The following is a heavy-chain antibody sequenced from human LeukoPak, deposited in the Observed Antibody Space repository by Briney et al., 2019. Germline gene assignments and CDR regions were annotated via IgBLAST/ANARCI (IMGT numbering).Heavy chain of an antibody. CDR1: GGSVSSSSYY. CDR2: VYYSGST. CDR3: ARHRGGSSPSVFDS. D-gene: IGHD2-15*01. V-gene: IGHV4-39*01. J-gene: IGHJ4*02. Sequence: PSETLSLTCTVSGGSVSSSSYYWGWIRQPPGKGLEWIGCVYYSGSTYYNPSLKSRVTISVDTSKNQFSLKMSSVTAADTTLFYCARHRGGSSPSVFDSWGQGTLVTVSS.